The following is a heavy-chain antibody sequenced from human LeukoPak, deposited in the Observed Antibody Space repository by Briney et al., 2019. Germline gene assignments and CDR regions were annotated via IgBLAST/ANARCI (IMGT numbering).Heavy chain of an antibody. CDR2: FKREPDGGTT. V-gene: IGHV3-15*07. J-gene: IGHJ4*02. D-gene: IGHD3-22*01. CDR1: GSNFNDAY. Sequence: PGGPLRSSCEALGSNFNDAYLNGFHRVPEKGLKGLGRFKREPDGGTTDYAAPVKGRFTVSRDDSKNTVYLQMNSLKGEDTSVYYCTTYPLRCSSSAWDAFFFDNWGQGTLVTVSS. CDR3: TTYPLRCSSSAWDAFFFDN.